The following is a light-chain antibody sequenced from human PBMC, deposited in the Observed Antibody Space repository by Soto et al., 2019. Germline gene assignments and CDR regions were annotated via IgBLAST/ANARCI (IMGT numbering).Light chain of an antibody. CDR3: QVWDSSTDHLGV. CDR2: YDR. CDR1: NIGSQS. V-gene: IGLV3-21*01. J-gene: IGLJ2*01. Sequence: SYVLTQPPSVSVSPGKTATITCGGNNIGSQSVHWYQQKPGQAPVLVIFYDRVRPSGIPERFSGSNSGNTATLTISRVEAGDEADYYCQVWDSSTDHLGVFGGWTKLTVL.